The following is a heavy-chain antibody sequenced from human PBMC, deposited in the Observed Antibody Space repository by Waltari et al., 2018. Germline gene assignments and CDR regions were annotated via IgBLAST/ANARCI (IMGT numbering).Heavy chain of an antibody. CDR3: ARVLYDDILTGYNWFDP. V-gene: IGHV4-59*01. D-gene: IGHD3-9*01. CDR1: GGSISSYY. J-gene: IGHJ5*02. Sequence: QVQLQESGPGLVKPSETLSLTCPVSGGSISSYYWRWLRPPHGKGLEWIGYIYYSGSTNYNPSLKSRVTISVDTSKNQFSLKLSSVTAADTAVYYCARVLYDDILTGYNWFDPWGQGTLVTVSS. CDR2: IYYSGST.